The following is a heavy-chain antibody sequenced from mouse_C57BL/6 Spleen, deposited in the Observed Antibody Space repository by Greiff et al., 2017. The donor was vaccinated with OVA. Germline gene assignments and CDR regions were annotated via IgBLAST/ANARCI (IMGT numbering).Heavy chain of an antibody. CDR1: GYTFTEYT. J-gene: IGHJ1*03. CDR2: FYPGSGSY. V-gene: IGHV1-62-2*01. CDR3: ARRDWYFDV. Sequence: QVQLQQSGAELVKPGASVKLSCKASGYTFTEYTIHWVKQRSGQGLEWIGWFYPGSGSYKYYEQFTDKATLTAAKSSSTVYMEHRRMKSEDGEVYFCARRDWYFDVWGTGTTVTVSS.